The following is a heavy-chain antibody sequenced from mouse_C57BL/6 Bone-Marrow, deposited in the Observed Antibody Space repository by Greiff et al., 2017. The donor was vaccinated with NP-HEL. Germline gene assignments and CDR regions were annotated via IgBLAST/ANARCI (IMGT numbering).Heavy chain of an antibody. D-gene: IGHD3-2*02. Sequence: QVQLQQPGAELVRPGSSVKLSCKASGYTFTSYWMDWVKQRPGQGLEWIGNIYPSDSETHYNQKFKDKATLTVDKSSSTAYMQLSSLTSEDSAVYYCARSGTAQAQGFAYWGQGTLVTVSA. J-gene: IGHJ3*01. CDR2: IYPSDSET. CDR3: ARSGTAQAQGFAY. CDR1: GYTFTSYW. V-gene: IGHV1-61*01.